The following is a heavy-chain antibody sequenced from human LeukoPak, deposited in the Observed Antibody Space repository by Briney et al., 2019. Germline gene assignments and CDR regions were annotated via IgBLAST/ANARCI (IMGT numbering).Heavy chain of an antibody. D-gene: IGHD3-3*01. CDR3: AGDSDTPDFWSGYYASLNFDY. CDR1: GYTFTGYY. V-gene: IGHV1-2*02. CDR2: INPNSGGT. Sequence: ASVKVSCKASGYTFTGYYMHWVRQAPGQGLEWMGWINPNSGGTNYAQKFQGRVTMTRDTSISTAYMELSRLRSDDTAVYYCAGDSDTPDFWSGYYASLNFDYWGQGTLVTVSS. J-gene: IGHJ4*02.